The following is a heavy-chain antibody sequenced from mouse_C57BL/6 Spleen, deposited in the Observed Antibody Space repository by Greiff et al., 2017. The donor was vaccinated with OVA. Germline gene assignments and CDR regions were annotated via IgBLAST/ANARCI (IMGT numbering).Heavy chain of an antibody. CDR3: ARSIYDGYSGYFDY. CDR1: GFNIKNTY. V-gene: IGHV14-3*01. Sequence: EVKLQESVAELVRPGASVKLSCTASGFNIKNTYMHWVKQRPEQGLEWIGRIDPANGNTKYAPKFQGKATITADTSSNTAYLQLSSLTSEDTAIYYCARSIYDGYSGYFDYWGQGTTLTVSS. J-gene: IGHJ2*01. CDR2: IDPANGNT. D-gene: IGHD2-3*01.